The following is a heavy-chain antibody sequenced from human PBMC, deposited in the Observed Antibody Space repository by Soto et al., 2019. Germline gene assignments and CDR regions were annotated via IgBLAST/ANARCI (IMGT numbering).Heavy chain of an antibody. J-gene: IGHJ4*02. V-gene: IGHV2-5*02. CDR3: ARALGSWGAYYFDH. D-gene: IGHD3-16*01. CDR1: GFSLDTWGVG. Sequence: QITLKESGPTLVRPTQTLTLTCTVSGFSLDTWGVGVGWIRQPPGKAPEWLALIYWDNDKRYSPSLKNRLTITKDPSKNPVVLKVTNMDPVDTVTYYCARALGSWGAYYFDHWGQGTLVTGSS. CDR2: IYWDNDK.